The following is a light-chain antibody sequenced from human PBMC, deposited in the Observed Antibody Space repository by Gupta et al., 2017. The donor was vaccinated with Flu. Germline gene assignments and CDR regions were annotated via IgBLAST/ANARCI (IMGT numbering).Light chain of an antibody. V-gene: IGKV3-20*01. CDR3: QQYWSSPPT. J-gene: IGKJ1*01. Sequence: DGATLSFRASRRVYGSYIAWYQQKPGQAPRFLIYEASNRATGVPYRFRGSGSGTDFTLTISRLEPEDFAVYFCQQYWSSPPTFGQGTKVEIK. CDR2: EAS. CDR1: RRVYGSY.